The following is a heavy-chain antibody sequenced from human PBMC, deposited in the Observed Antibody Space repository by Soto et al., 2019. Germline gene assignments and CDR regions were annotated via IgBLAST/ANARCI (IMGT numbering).Heavy chain of an antibody. CDR3: ATTNRTNGVCYGYYYYYGMDV. J-gene: IGHJ6*02. CDR1: GGTFSSYA. V-gene: IGHV1-69*12. Sequence: QVQLVQSGAEVKKPGSSVNVSCKASGGTFSSYAIRWVLQAPGQGLEWMGGIIPFFGTANYAQKLQGRVTITADESNSTAYKELSSQRSEDTAVYYCATTNRTNGVCYGYYYYYGMDVWGQGTTVTVSS. CDR2: IIPFFGTA. D-gene: IGHD2-8*01.